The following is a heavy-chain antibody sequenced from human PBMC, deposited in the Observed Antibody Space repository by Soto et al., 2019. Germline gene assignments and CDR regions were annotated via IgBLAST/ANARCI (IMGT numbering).Heavy chain of an antibody. CDR2: TSYDGSNK. CDR1: GFTFSSYA. Sequence: VGSLRLSCVASGFTFSSYALHWVRQAPGKGLEWVAVTSYDGSNKYCADSVEGRFTISRDNSKNTLYLQTSSLTTEDTAMYYCARDWETSATGLIDSWGQGTLVTVSS. CDR3: ARDWETSATGLIDS. V-gene: IGHV3-30-3*01. D-gene: IGHD3-9*01. J-gene: IGHJ4*02.